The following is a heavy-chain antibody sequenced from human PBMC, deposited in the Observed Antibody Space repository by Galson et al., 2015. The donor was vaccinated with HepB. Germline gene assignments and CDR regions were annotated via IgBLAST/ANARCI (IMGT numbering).Heavy chain of an antibody. CDR1: GYTFTSYA. CDR3: ARVGGIAAARHY. CDR2: INAGNGNT. V-gene: IGHV1-3*01. J-gene: IGHJ4*02. D-gene: IGHD6-13*01. Sequence: SVKVSCKASGYTFTSYAMHWVRQAPGQRLEWMGWINAGNGNTKYSQKFQGRVTITRDTSASTAYMELSSLRSEDTAVYYCARVGGIAAARHYWGQGTLVTVSS.